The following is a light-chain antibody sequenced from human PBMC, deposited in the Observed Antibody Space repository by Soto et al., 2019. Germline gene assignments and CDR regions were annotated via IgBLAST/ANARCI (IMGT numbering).Light chain of an antibody. CDR3: QQYNNWPPIT. Sequence: EIVLPKSPATLSFSPGERATLSCRASQSVTNSLAWYQQKPGQAPRLLIYGASTRATGIPARFSGSGSGTEFTLTISSLQSEDFAVYYCQQYNNWPPITFGQGTRLEIK. CDR1: QSVTNS. V-gene: IGKV3-15*01. J-gene: IGKJ5*01. CDR2: GAS.